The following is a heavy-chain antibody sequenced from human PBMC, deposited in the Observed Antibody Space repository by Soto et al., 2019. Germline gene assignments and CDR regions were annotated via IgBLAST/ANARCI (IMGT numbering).Heavy chain of an antibody. D-gene: IGHD5-18*01. CDR3: AREHTYGPLDY. J-gene: IGHJ4*02. V-gene: IGHV3-74*01. Sequence: GGSLRLSCAASGFTFSSYWMHWVRQAPGKGLVWVSRINSDGSRTSYADSVKGRFTISRDNAKNTLYLQMNSLRAEDTAVYYCAREHTYGPLDYWGQGTLVTVSS. CDR1: GFTFSSYW. CDR2: INSDGSRT.